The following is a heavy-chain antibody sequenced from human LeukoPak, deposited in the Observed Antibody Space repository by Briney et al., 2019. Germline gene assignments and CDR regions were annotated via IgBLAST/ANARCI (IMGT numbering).Heavy chain of an antibody. CDR1: GGSFSGYY. CDR2: INHSGST. J-gene: IGHJ5*02. Sequence: PSEALSLTSAVYGGSFSGYYGSWIRQRPGKGLEWIGEINHSGSTNYNPSLKRRVTISVDTSKNHFSLKLSSVTAADTPVYYCARSAKQWLVNWFDPWGQGTLVTVSS. D-gene: IGHD6-19*01. V-gene: IGHV4-34*01. CDR3: ARSAKQWLVNWFDP.